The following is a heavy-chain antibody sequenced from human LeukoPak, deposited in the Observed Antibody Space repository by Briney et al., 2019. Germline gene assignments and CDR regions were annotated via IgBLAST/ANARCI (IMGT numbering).Heavy chain of an antibody. V-gene: IGHV3-66*01. CDR2: AFVDGST. J-gene: IGHJ3*01. Sequence: PGGSLRLSCAAAGFPVSSNYMSWVRQAPGKGLEWVSVAFVDGSTYYADSVKGRFTISRDSSRNNLYLQMNNLRAEDTAVYYCARDSEQHLVLGVFDVWGQGTMVTVSS. D-gene: IGHD6-13*01. CDR1: GFPVSSNY. CDR3: ARDSEQHLVLGVFDV.